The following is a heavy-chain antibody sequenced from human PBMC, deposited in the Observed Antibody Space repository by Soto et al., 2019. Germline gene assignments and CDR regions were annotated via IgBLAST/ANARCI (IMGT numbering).Heavy chain of an antibody. CDR1: GGSFSGYY. CDR2: INHSGST. Sequence: SETLSLTCAVYGGSFSGYYWSWIRQPPGKGLEWIGEINHSGSTNYNPSLKSRVTISVDTSKNQFSLKLSSVTAADTAVYYCARGLRTNGSFFRVWGQGTLVTVSS. D-gene: IGHD2-8*01. CDR3: ARGLRTNGSFFRV. J-gene: IGHJ4*02. V-gene: IGHV4-34*01.